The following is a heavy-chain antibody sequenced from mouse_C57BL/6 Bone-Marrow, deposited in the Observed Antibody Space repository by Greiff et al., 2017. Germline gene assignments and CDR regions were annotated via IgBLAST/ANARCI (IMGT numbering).Heavy chain of an antibody. D-gene: IGHD2-1*01. CDR3: ARASLYYGNLDY. CDR1: GYSITSGYY. V-gene: IGHV3-6*01. CDR2: ISYDGSN. Sequence: VQLQQSGPGLVKPSQSLSLTCSVTGYSITSGYYWNWIRQFPGNKLEWMGYISYDGSNNYNPSLKNRISITRDTSKNQFFLKLNSVTTEDTATYYCARASLYYGNLDYWGQGTTLTVSS. J-gene: IGHJ2*01.